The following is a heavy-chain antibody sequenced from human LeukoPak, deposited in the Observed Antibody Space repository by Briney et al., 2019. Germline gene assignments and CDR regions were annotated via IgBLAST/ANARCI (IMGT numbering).Heavy chain of an antibody. CDR1: GGSISTTNW. CDR2: IYHTGSA. D-gene: IGHD2-2*01. J-gene: IGHJ5*02. CDR3: ARVRTSTNLNWFDP. V-gene: IGHV4-4*02. Sequence: SETLSLTCAVSGGSISTTNWWNWVRQPPGKGLEWIGEIYHTGSANYNPSLKSRVTISVDKSKNQFSLKLSSVTAADTAVYYCARVRTSTNLNWFDPWGQGTLVTVSS.